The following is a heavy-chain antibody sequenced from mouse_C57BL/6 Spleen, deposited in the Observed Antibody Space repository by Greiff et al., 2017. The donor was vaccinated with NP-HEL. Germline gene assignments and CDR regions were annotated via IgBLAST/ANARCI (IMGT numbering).Heavy chain of an antibody. CDR1: GYSITSGYD. Sequence: EVKLLESGPGMVKPSQSLSLTCTVTGYSITSGYDWHWIRPFPGNKLEWMGYISYSGSTNYNPSLKSRISITHDTAKNHFFLNLNSGTTEDTATYYCAREGYDGFLGYAMDYWGQGASVTVSS. J-gene: IGHJ4*01. CDR3: AREGYDGFLGYAMDY. D-gene: IGHD2-3*01. V-gene: IGHV3-1*01. CDR2: ISYSGST.